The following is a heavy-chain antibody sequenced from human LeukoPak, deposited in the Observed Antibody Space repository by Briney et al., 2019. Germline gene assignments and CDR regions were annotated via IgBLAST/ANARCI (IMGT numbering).Heavy chain of an antibody. Sequence: ASVKVSCKASGYTFTSYGISWVRQAPGQGLEWMGSIHPQDGETKYAQKFQGRVTVTSDTSISAAYMELSRLTSDDTAIYYCARDPPAAASTEFDLWGQGTLVTVSS. CDR3: ARDPPAAASTEFDL. J-gene: IGHJ5*02. CDR1: GYTFTSYG. D-gene: IGHD2-2*01. CDR2: IHPQDGET. V-gene: IGHV1-18*01.